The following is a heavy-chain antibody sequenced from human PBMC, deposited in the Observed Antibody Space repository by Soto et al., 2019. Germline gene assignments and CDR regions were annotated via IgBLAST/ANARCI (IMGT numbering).Heavy chain of an antibody. Sequence: SESLSLTCAVSGGSISSGGYSWNWIRQPPGKGLEWIGYIYHSGSTYYTPSLKNRVTISADTSNNQFSLRLNSVTAADTAVYYCARQHYYDSSGYYTWNWGQGTLVTVSS. CDR2: IYHSGST. D-gene: IGHD3-22*01. J-gene: IGHJ4*02. V-gene: IGHV4-30-2*03. CDR3: ARQHYYDSSGYYTWN. CDR1: GGSISSGGYS.